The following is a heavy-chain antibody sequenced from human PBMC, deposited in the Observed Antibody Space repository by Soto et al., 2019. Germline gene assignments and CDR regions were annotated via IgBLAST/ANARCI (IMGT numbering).Heavy chain of an antibody. CDR3: AKRPRALLTFDY. Sequence: EVQLVDSGGGLVQPGGSLRLSCAASGFIFSNYVMSWVRQAPGKGLEWVSSISDSGGTSYYADSVKGRCTSSRDNSKNTLYLQMNSLRAEDTAIYYCAKRPRALLTFDYWGQGTLVTVSS. V-gene: IGHV3-23*04. CDR2: ISDSGGTS. J-gene: IGHJ4*02. CDR1: GFIFSNYV. D-gene: IGHD1-26*01.